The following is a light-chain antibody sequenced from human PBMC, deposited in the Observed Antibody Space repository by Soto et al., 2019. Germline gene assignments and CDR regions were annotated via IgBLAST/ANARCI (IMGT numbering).Light chain of an antibody. CDR3: QQYNIWPRT. CDR1: QSVSSK. V-gene: IGKV3-15*01. CDR2: GAS. Sequence: EIVMTQSPGTLSVSPGKRVTLSCRASQSVSSKLAWYQHKSGQAPRLLIHGASTRATGIPARFSGSGSGTEFTLTISSLQSEDFAVYYCQQYNIWPRTFGLGTKVEIE. J-gene: IGKJ1*01.